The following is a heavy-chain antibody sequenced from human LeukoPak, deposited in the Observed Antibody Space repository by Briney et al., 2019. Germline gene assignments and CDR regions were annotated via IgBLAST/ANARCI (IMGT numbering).Heavy chain of an antibody. CDR2: IYYSGST. Sequence: SETLSLTCTVSGGSISSYYWSWIRQPPGKGLEWIWYIYYSGSTNYNPSLKSRVTISVDTSKNQFSLKLSSVTAADTAVYYCAREGFGDGYNMAWYFDLWGRGTLVTVSS. V-gene: IGHV4-59*01. J-gene: IGHJ2*01. D-gene: IGHD5-24*01. CDR1: GGSISSYY. CDR3: AREGFGDGYNMAWYFDL.